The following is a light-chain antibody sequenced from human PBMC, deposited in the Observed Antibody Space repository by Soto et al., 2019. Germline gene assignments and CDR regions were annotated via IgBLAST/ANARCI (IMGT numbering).Light chain of an antibody. CDR2: EVS. V-gene: IGLV2-14*01. CDR3: SSFTNSPIPYV. Sequence: QSALTQPASVSGSPGQSITISSTGTSSDVGGNTYVSWYQQHPGKAPQVMIYEVSNRPSGVSNRFSGSKSGNTASLTISGLQTEDEAFYFCSSFTNSPIPYVFGTGTKLTVL. J-gene: IGLJ1*01. CDR1: SSDVGGNTY.